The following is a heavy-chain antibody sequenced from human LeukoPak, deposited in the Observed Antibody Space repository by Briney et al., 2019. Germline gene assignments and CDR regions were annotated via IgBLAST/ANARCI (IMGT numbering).Heavy chain of an antibody. D-gene: IGHD5-18*01. V-gene: IGHV3-74*01. CDR3: AKAAFHDSYGYNLFDY. CDR2: INSDGSST. CDR1: GFTFSSYW. Sequence: GGSLRLSCAASGFTFSSYWMHWVRQAPGKGLVWVSRINSDGSSTSYADSVKGRFTISRDNAKNTLYLQMNSLRAEDTAVYYCAKAAFHDSYGYNLFDYWGQGTLVTVSS. J-gene: IGHJ4*02.